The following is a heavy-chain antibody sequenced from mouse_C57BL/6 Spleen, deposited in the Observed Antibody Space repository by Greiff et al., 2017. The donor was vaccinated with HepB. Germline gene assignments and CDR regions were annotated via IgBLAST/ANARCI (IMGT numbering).Heavy chain of an antibody. CDR2: IYPGDGYT. Sequence: QVQLQQSGPELVKPGASVKISCKASGYAFSSSWMNWVKQRPGKGLEWIGRIYPGDGYTNYNGKFKGKATLTADKSSSTAYMQLSSLTSDDAAVYFGARDGYVEVFAYWGQGTLVTVSA. D-gene: IGHD2-2*01. CDR3: ARDGYVEVFAY. V-gene: IGHV1-82*01. J-gene: IGHJ3*01. CDR1: GYAFSSSW.